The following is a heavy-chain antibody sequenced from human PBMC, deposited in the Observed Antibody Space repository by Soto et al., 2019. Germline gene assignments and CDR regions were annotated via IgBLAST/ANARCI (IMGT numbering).Heavy chain of an antibody. CDR3: ARDDVLCAGGGCYGVPSEV. V-gene: IGHV3-66*01. CDR2: IQSGGPT. CDR1: GFTVSSKY. D-gene: IGHD2-15*01. Sequence: RGSLRLSCAASGFTVSSKYMSWVRQAPGKGLEWVSLIQSGGPTYYADSVKGRFTISRDTSENTLHLQMDSLRAEDTAVYYCARDDVLCAGGGCYGVPSEVWGKGTTVTVSS. J-gene: IGHJ6*04.